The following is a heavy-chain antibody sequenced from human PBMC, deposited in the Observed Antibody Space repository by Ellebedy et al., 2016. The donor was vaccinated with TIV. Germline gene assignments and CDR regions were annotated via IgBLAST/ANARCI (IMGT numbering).Heavy chain of an antibody. CDR1: GFSLSTSGMR. V-gene: IGHV2-70*04. CDR3: ARGYDSSGYYNMTFDI. Sequence: SGPTLVKPTQTLTLTCTFSGFSLSTSGMRVSWIRQPPGKALEWLARIDWDDDKFYSTSLKTRLTISKDTSKNQVVLTMTNMDPVDTATYYCARGYDSSGYYNMTFDIWGQGTLVTVSS. CDR2: IDWDDDK. J-gene: IGHJ4*02. D-gene: IGHD3-22*01.